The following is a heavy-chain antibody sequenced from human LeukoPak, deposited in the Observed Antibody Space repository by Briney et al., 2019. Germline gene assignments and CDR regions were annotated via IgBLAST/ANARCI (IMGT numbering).Heavy chain of an antibody. V-gene: IGHV3-21*01. CDR2: ISSSSSYI. CDR1: GFTFSSYS. CDR3: ARGRMDSSGYYPLGY. Sequence: PGGSLRHSCAASGFTFSSYSMNWVRQAPGKGLEWVSSISSSSSYIYYADSVKGRFTISRDNAKNSLYLQMNSLRAEDTAVYYCARGRMDSSGYYPLGYWGQGTLVTVSS. D-gene: IGHD3-22*01. J-gene: IGHJ4*02.